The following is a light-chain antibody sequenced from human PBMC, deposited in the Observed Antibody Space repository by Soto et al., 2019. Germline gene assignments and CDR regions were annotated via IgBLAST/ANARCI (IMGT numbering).Light chain of an antibody. V-gene: IGKV3-20*01. CDR3: QQYGSSPYT. J-gene: IGKJ2*01. CDR2: GAS. CDR1: QSVGSDH. Sequence: EIVLTQSPGTLSLSPGERATLSCRASQSVGSDHLAWYQQKPVQAPRLLLYGASNRASGIPDRFSGSGSGTDFTLSISRLEPEDFAVYSCQQYGSSPYTFGQGTKLEI.